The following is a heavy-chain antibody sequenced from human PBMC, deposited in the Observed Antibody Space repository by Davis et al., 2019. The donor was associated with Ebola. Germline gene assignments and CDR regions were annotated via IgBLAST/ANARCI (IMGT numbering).Heavy chain of an antibody. D-gene: IGHD3-22*01. CDR2: IGGDIATI. V-gene: IGHV3-23*01. CDR3: AKSISMFFRSSGPVY. J-gene: IGHJ4*02. CDR1: GFNSNPYA. Sequence: GESLKISCDTSGFNSNPYAMSWVRQAPGKGLEWVAAIGGDIATIYYAESVKGRFTISRDSSKNTLYLQMNSLRADDTAVYYCAKSISMFFRSSGPVYWGQGSLVTVSS.